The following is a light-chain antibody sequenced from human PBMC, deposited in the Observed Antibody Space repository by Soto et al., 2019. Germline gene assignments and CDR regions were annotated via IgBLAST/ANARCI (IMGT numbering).Light chain of an antibody. J-gene: IGLJ1*01. CDR2: DVS. CDR3: SSYTSSSTYV. V-gene: IGLV2-14*01. CDR1: SSDVGGYNY. Sequence: QSALTQPAYVSGAAGQSITISCTGTSSDVGGYNYVSWYQQHPGKAPKLMIYDVSNRPSGVSNRFSGSKSGNTASLTISGLQAEDEADYYCSSYTSSSTYVFGTGTKVTVL.